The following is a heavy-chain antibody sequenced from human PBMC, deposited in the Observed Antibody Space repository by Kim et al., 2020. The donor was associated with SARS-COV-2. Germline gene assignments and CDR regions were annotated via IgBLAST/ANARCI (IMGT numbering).Heavy chain of an antibody. CDR3: AREKFGGPRSDAFDI. V-gene: IGHV4-59*01. CDR1: GGSISSYY. Sequence: SETLSLTCTVSGGSISSYYWSWIRQPPGKGLEWIGYIYYSGSTNYNPSLKSRVTISVDTSKNQFSLKLSSVTAADTAVYYCAREKFGGPRSDAFDIWGQGTMVTVSS. D-gene: IGHD2-15*01. CDR2: IYYSGST. J-gene: IGHJ3*02.